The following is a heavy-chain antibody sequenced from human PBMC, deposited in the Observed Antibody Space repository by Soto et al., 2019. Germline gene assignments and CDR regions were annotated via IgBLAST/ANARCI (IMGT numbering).Heavy chain of an antibody. CDR2: IHYSGRT. Sequence: PSETLSLTCAVSGGSITSGAYYWTWVRQHPXKGLEWIAYIHYSGRTYYNPSLKSRVTISVDTSNNQFSLKLSSVTAADTAVYYCARYYFDSSGYSNWFDPWGQGTLVTVSS. CDR3: ARYYFDSSGYSNWFDP. D-gene: IGHD3-22*01. V-gene: IGHV4-31*11. J-gene: IGHJ5*02. CDR1: GGSITSGAYY.